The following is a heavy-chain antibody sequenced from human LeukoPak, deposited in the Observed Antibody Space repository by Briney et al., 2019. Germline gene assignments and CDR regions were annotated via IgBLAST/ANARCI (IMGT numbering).Heavy chain of an antibody. D-gene: IGHD6-19*01. CDR3: ASWSENGYSSGWYGVDAFDI. CDR1: GYSVSSGFY. J-gene: IGHJ3*02. V-gene: IGHV4-38-2*02. CDR2: IYYSGST. Sequence: SETLSLTCSVSGYSVSSGFYWGWIRQPPGKGLEWIGSIYYSGSTYYNPSLKSRVTISVDTSKNQFSLKLSSVTAADTAVYYCASWSENGYSSGWYGVDAFDIWGQGTMVTVSS.